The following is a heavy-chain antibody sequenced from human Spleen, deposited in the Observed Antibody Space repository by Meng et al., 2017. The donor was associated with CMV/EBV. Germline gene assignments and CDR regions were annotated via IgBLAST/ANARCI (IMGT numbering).Heavy chain of an antibody. CDR2: IKQDGSEK. V-gene: IGHV3-7*01. CDR3: AKDKSCSSSDCPFYHYYGLDV. D-gene: IGHD2-2*01. J-gene: IGHJ6*02. Sequence: GGSLRLSCAASEFTFSRYWMSWVRQAPGKGLEWVANIKQDGSEKYYVDYVKGRFSISRDNAKNTLYLQMNSLRAEDTGVYYCAKDKSCSSSDCPFYHYYGLDVWGQGTTVTVSS. CDR1: EFTFSRYW.